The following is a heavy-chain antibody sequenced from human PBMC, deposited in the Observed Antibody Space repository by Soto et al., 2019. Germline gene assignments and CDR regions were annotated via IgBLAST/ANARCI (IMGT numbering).Heavy chain of an antibody. CDR1: GCSVSDIY. J-gene: IGHJ6*02. CDR3: AKVGFSGSSTYYYYYGMDV. D-gene: IGHD1-26*01. V-gene: IGHV3-66*02. CDR2: ISGSGGST. Sequence: GGSLRLSCAGSGCSVSDIYMSWVRQAPGKGLEWVSAISGSGGSTYYADSVKGRFTISRDNSKNTLYLQMNSLRAEDTAVYYCAKVGFSGSSTYYYYYGMDVWGQGTTVTVSS.